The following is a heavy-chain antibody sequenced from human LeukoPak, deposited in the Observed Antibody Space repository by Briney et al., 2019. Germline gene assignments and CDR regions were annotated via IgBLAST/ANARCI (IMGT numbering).Heavy chain of an antibody. CDR1: GGSISSYS. CDR2: IYYSGST. CDR3: ARAGGAITMVRGVTRFDP. V-gene: IGHV4-59*01. Sequence: PSETLSLTCTVSGGSISSYSWSWIRQPPGKGLEWVGYIYYSGSTNYNPSLKSRVTISVDTSKNQFSLKLSSVTAADTAVYYCARAGGAITMVRGVTRFDPWGQGTLVTVSS. J-gene: IGHJ5*02. D-gene: IGHD3-10*01.